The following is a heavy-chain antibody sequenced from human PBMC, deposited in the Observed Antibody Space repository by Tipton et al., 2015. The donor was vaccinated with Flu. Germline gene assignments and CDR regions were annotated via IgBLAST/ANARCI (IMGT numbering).Heavy chain of an antibody. D-gene: IGHD2-15*01. CDR1: GGSISSSSYY. CDR3: ARGAVVGKLSWFDP. Sequence: TLSLTCIVSGGSISSSSYYWGWVRQSPGKGLEWIGSIYYSGSTYYNPSLESRVTISLDTSKNQFSLNLNSVTAADTAVYYCARGAVVGKLSWFDPWGQGTLVTVSS. J-gene: IGHJ5*02. V-gene: IGHV4-39*07. CDR2: IYYSGST.